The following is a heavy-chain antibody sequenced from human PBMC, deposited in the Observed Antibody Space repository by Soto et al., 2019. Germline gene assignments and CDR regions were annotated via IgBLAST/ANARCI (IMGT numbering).Heavy chain of an antibody. CDR1: GFTFGNYG. V-gene: IGHV3-30*18. J-gene: IGHJ6*02. CDR2: ILYDGSDK. D-gene: IGHD3-16*01. CDR3: AKWGEVSHNPGGNYYYGMDV. Sequence: QVQLVESGGGVVQPGRSLRLSCAASGFTFGNYGMHWVRQPTGKGLEWMSSILYDGSDKYYAESVKGRFTISRDGSKNTLYLQMDSLRPEDTAVYYCAKWGEVSHNPGGNYYYGMDVWGQGTTVTVSS.